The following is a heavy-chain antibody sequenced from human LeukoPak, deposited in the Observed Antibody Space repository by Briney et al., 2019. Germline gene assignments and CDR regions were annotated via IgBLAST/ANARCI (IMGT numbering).Heavy chain of an antibody. CDR2: IYHSGST. CDR3: ASSTYDSSGYRFFDY. Sequence: TGGSLRLSCAASGFTFSSYSMNWVRQPPGKGLEWIGEIYHSGSTNYNPSLKSRVTISVDKSKNQFSLKLSSVTAADTAVYYCASSTYDSSGYRFFDYWGQGTLVTVSS. D-gene: IGHD3-22*01. V-gene: IGHV4-4*02. J-gene: IGHJ4*02. CDR1: GFTFSSYSM.